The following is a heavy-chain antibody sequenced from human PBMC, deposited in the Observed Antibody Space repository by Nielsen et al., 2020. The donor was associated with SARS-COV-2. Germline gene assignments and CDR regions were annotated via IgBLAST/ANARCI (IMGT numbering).Heavy chain of an antibody. CDR1: GFTFTTHA. D-gene: IGHD6-19*01. V-gene: IGHV3-33*04. J-gene: IGHJ4*02. CDR3: TRDPPDSGWALDY. CDR2: IWRGGNYK. Sequence: GESLKISCAASGFTFTTHAMHWVRQAPGKGLGWVAMIWRGGNYKFYADSVRGRFTISRDDSKNMVSLQMESLRVEDTALYYCTRDPPDSGWALDYWGQGIPVTVSS.